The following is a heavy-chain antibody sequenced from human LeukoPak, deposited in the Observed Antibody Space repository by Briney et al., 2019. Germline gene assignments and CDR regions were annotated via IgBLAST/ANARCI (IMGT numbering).Heavy chain of an antibody. CDR3: AKDIMGQTPY. CDR1: GFTFSSYA. Sequence: PGGSLRLSCAASGFTFSSYAMSWVHQAQGKGLKWVSAIIGSGGSTYYADSVKGRFTISRDNSKNTLYLQMNSLRAEDTAVYYCAKDIMGQTPYWGQGTLVTVSS. J-gene: IGHJ4*02. CDR2: IIGSGGST. V-gene: IGHV3-23*01.